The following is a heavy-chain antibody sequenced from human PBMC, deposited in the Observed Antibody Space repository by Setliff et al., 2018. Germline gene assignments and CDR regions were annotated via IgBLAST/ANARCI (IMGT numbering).Heavy chain of an antibody. V-gene: IGHV3-7*01. CDR2: IREDGSGN. Sequence: GGSLRLSCAASGFPFSGSWMAWVRQAPGQGLEWVADIREDGSGNFYADSVRGRFTISRDNARNSLFLQMNSLSAEDTAVYYCARDPEGGEFDIWGQGTLVT. D-gene: IGHD2-21*01. CDR3: ARDPEGGEFDI. CDR1: GFPFSGSW. J-gene: IGHJ3*02.